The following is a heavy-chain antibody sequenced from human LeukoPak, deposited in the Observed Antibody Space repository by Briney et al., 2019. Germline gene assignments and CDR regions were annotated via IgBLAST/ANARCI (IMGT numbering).Heavy chain of an antibody. CDR3: ARAVPAYWYFDL. D-gene: IGHD2-21*02. Sequence: QPGGSLRLSCAASGFTFAVYAMTWVGQAPKKGLEWVSAISGSGGSTYYADSVKGRFTISRDNSKTTLYLQMNSLRAGDTAVYYCARAVPAYWYFDLWGRGALVSVSS. CDR2: ISGSGGST. CDR1: GFTFAVYA. J-gene: IGHJ2*01. V-gene: IGHV3-23*01.